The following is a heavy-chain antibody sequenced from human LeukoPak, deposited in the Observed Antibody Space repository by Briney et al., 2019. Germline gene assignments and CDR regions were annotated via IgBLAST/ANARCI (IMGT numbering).Heavy chain of an antibody. Sequence: PGGSLRLSCAASGFTFSGSWMSWVRQAPGKGLEWVASINQDGGEKYSLDSVKGRFTISRDDTKSSLYLQMNSLRAEDTAVYYCARLTYYYDSSGWGNYFDYWGQGTLVTVSS. V-gene: IGHV3-7*03. J-gene: IGHJ4*02. CDR3: ARLTYYYDSSGWGNYFDY. CDR1: GFTFSGSW. D-gene: IGHD3-22*01. CDR2: INQDGGEK.